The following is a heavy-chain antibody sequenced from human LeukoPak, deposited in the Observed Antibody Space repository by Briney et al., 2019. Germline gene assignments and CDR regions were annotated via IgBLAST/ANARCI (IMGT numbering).Heavy chain of an antibody. Sequence: SETLSLTCAVYGGSFSGYYWSWIRQPPGKGLEWIGEINHSGSTNYNPSLKSRVTISVDTSKNQFSLKLSSVTAADTAVYYCARCPRRAVAGSDYWGQGTLVTVSS. V-gene: IGHV4-34*01. CDR3: ARCPRRAVAGSDY. CDR1: GGSFSGYY. D-gene: IGHD6-19*01. CDR2: INHSGST. J-gene: IGHJ4*02.